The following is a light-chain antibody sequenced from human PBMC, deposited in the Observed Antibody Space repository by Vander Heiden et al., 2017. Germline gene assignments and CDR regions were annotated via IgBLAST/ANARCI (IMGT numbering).Light chain of an antibody. Sequence: QSALTQPPSVSGPPGQSVTISCTGTSSDVGSSNRVSWYQQPPGTAPKVIIYEVNNRPSGVPDRFSGSQSGNTASLTISGLQAEDEADYYCNSYTTSNTYVFGTGTKVTVL. J-gene: IGLJ1*01. CDR2: EVN. CDR3: NSYTTSNTYV. V-gene: IGLV2-18*02. CDR1: SSDVGSSNR.